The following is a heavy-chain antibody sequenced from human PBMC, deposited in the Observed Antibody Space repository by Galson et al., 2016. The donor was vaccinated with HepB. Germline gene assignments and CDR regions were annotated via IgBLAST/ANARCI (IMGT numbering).Heavy chain of an antibody. Sequence: SVKVSCKASGGTFSTYGITWVRQAPGQGLEWMGGIIPIFGTAKYAQKFQGRVTITADESTNTAYMQLSSLIFEDTAVYYCARRMEPRTCYRRSGSYYWFDPWGQGTLVTVSS. D-gene: IGHD3-3*01. J-gene: IGHJ5*02. CDR1: GGTFSTYG. V-gene: IGHV1-69*13. CDR3: ARRMEPRTCYRRSGSYYWFDP. CDR2: IIPIFGTA.